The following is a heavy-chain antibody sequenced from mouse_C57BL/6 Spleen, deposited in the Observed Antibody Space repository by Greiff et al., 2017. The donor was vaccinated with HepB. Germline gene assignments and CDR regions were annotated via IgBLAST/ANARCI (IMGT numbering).Heavy chain of an antibody. J-gene: IGHJ4*01. CDR2: ISYDGSN. V-gene: IGHV3-6*01. CDR1: GYSITSGYY. D-gene: IGHD2-1*01. Sequence: EVQLQQSGPGLVKPSQSLSLTCSVTGYSITSGYYWNWIRQFPGNKLEWMGYISYDGSNNYNPSLKNRISITRDTSKNQFFLKLNSVTTEDTATYYCARPSGNYADYYAMDYWGQGTSVTVSS. CDR3: ARPSGNYADYYAMDY.